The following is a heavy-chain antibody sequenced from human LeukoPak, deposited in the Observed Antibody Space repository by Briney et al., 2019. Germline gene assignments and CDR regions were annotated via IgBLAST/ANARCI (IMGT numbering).Heavy chain of an antibody. J-gene: IGHJ4*02. CDR2: INAGNGNT. D-gene: IGHD3-22*01. CDR1: GYTFTGYY. V-gene: IGHV1-3*03. Sequence: ASVKVSCKASGYTFTGYYMHWVRQAPGQRLEWMGWINAGNGNTKYSQEFQGRVTITRDTSASTAYMELGSLRSEDMAVYYCARGYYYDSGGYYKDFDYWGQGTLVTVSS. CDR3: ARGYYYDSGGYYKDFDY.